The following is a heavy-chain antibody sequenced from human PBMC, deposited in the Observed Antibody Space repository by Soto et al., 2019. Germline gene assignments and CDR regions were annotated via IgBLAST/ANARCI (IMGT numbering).Heavy chain of an antibody. J-gene: IGHJ4*02. D-gene: IGHD2-2*01. CDR3: ARAQKEDIVVVPAAKGETFAY. Sequence: SETLSLTCAVYGGSFSGYYWSWIRQPPGKGLEWIGEINHSGSTNYNPSLKSRVTISVDTSKNQVSLKLSSVTAAETAVYYCARAQKEDIVVVPAAKGETFAYWGQGTLVPVSS. CDR1: GGSFSGYY. CDR2: INHSGST. V-gene: IGHV4-34*01.